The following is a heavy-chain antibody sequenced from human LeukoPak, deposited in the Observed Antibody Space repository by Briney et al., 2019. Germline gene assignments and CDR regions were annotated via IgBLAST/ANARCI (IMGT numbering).Heavy chain of an antibody. CDR3: AKDSVGYCSGGSCYVDY. Sequence: GGSLRLSCAASGFTFSSYGMHWVRQAPGKGLEWVAFIRYDGSNKYYADSVKGRFTISRDNSKNTLYLQMNSLRGEDTAVYYCAKDSVGYCSGGSCYVDYWGQGTLVTVSS. V-gene: IGHV3-30*02. J-gene: IGHJ4*02. CDR2: IRYDGSNK. CDR1: GFTFSSYG. D-gene: IGHD2-15*01.